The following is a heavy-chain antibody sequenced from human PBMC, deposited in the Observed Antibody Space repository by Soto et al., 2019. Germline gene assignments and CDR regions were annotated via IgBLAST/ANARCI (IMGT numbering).Heavy chain of an antibody. D-gene: IGHD6-6*01. Sequence: EVQLLECGGGLVQPGESLRLSCAASGFTFSSYAMSWVRQAPGKGLEWVSVISGSDDSTYYADSVKGRFTISRDNYKHTLYLQMTSLRAENTAVYYCAKRSSSSTFDYWGQGTLVTVSS. J-gene: IGHJ4*02. CDR1: GFTFSSYA. CDR2: ISGSDDST. CDR3: AKRSSSSTFDY. V-gene: IGHV3-23*01.